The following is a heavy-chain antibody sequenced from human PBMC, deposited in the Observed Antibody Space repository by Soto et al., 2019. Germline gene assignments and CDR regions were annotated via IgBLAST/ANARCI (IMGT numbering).Heavy chain of an antibody. CDR2: IYYSGST. Sequence: SETLSLTCTVSGGSISSSSYYWGWIRQPPGKGLEWIGSIYYSGSTYYNPSLKSRVTISVHTSNSQFSLKLSSVTAADTAVYYCARRWGFTFDYWGQGTLVTVSS. CDR3: ARRWGFTFDY. CDR1: GGSISSSSYY. V-gene: IGHV4-39*07. J-gene: IGHJ4*02. D-gene: IGHD1-26*01.